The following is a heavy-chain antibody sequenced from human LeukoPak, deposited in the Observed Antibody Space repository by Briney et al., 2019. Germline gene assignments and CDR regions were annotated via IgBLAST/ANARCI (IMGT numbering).Heavy chain of an antibody. D-gene: IGHD3-9*01. V-gene: IGHV3-48*01. CDR1: GFTFSFYS. CDR3: AKDRSPQRYFDWLPLDY. J-gene: IGHJ4*02. Sequence: PGGSLRLSCAASGFTFSFYSTNWVRQAPGQGLEWVSYISSDGSTIYYADSVKGRFTISRDNSKNTLYLQMNSLRAEDTAVYYCAKDRSPQRYFDWLPLDYWGQGTLVTVSS. CDR2: ISSDGSTI.